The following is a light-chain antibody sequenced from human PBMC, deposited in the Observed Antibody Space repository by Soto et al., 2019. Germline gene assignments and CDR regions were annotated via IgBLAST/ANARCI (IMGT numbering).Light chain of an antibody. Sequence: EIVLTQSPATLSLSPGERATLSCRASQSVSSYLACYQPKPGQAPRLLIYDASNRATGIPARFSGSGSATAFTLTSSSLEREDFAVYYCQQRSNWLALTFGGGTKVEIK. V-gene: IGKV3-11*01. J-gene: IGKJ4*01. CDR2: DAS. CDR1: QSVSSY. CDR3: QQRSNWLALT.